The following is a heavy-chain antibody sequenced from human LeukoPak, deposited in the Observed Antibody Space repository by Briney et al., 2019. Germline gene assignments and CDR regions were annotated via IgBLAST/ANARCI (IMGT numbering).Heavy chain of an antibody. CDR1: GFTFSDYY. CDR2: ISSSGSTI. D-gene: IGHD2-15*01. V-gene: IGHV3-11*04. CDR3: ARVGSVVAATPPD. J-gene: IGHJ4*02. Sequence: PGGSLRLSCAASGFTFSDYYMSWIRQAPGKGLEWVSYISSSGSTIYYADSVKGRFTISRGNAKNSLYLQMNSLRAEDTAVYYCARVGSVVAATPPDWGQGTLVTVSS.